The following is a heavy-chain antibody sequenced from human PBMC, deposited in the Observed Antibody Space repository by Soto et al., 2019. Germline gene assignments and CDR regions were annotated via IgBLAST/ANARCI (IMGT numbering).Heavy chain of an antibody. Sequence: SETLSLTCAVYGGSFSGYYWSWIRQPPGKGLEWIGEINHSGSTNYNPSLKSRVTISVDTSKNQFSLKVSSVTAADTAVYYCARGTSWQLPFDYWGQGTLVTVSS. CDR3: ARGTSWQLPFDY. V-gene: IGHV4-34*01. D-gene: IGHD6-13*01. CDR1: GGSFSGYY. J-gene: IGHJ4*02. CDR2: INHSGST.